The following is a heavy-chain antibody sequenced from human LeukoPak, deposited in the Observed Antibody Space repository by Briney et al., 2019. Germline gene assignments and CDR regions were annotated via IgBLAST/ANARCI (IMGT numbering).Heavy chain of an antibody. CDR1: GYTFYTYG. V-gene: IGHV1-18*04. CDR3: ARDPGVYSSGSYAPGWFDP. Sequence: ASVKVSCKASGYTFYTYGLSWVRQAPGQGLEWMGWISPYGGHANYAQKLQGRVTMTTDTSTSTAYMELRSLRSDDTAMYYCARDPGVYSSGSYAPGWFDPWGQRSLVTVSS. D-gene: IGHD6-19*01. CDR2: ISPYGGHA. J-gene: IGHJ5*02.